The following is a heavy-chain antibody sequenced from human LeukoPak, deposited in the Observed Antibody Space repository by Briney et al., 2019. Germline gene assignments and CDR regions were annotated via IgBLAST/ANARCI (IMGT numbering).Heavy chain of an antibody. D-gene: IGHD2-2*01. CDR1: GGSISSSNW. J-gene: IGHJ5*02. Sequence: PSGTLSLTCAVSGGSISSSNWWSWVRQPPGKGLEWIGEIYHSGSTNYNPSLKSRVTISVDTSKNQFSLKLSSVTAADTAVYYCARYCSSTSCYYTFDPWGQGTLVTVSS. V-gene: IGHV4-4*02. CDR2: IYHSGST. CDR3: ARYCSSTSCYYTFDP.